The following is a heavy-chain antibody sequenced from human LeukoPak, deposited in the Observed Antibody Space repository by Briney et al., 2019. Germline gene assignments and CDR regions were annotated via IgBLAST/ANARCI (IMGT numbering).Heavy chain of an antibody. CDR1: GFTFSSYW. CDR3: VKVGDSGSSAYNWFDS. V-gene: IGHV3-7*01. CDR2: IKQDGSEK. J-gene: IGHJ5*01. D-gene: IGHD1-26*01. Sequence: PGGSLRLSCAASGFTFSSYWMSWVRQAPGKGLEWVANIKQDGSEKYYVDSVKGRFTISRDNAKNSLYLQMNSLRVEDTAVYYCVKVGDSGSSAYNWFDSWGQGTLVTVSS.